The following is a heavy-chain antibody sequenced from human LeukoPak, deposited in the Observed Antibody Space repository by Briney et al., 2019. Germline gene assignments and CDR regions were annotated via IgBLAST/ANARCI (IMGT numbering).Heavy chain of an antibody. V-gene: IGHV3-53*01. Sequence: GGSLRLSCAASGFTVSSNYMSWVRQAPGKGLEWVSVMYSGGSTYYADSVKGRFTISRDNSKNTLYLQMNSLRAEDTAVYYCARVRQYYDSSGYGGYFDYWGQGTLVTVSS. CDR1: GFTVSSNY. CDR3: ARVRQYYDSSGYGGYFDY. D-gene: IGHD3-22*01. J-gene: IGHJ4*02. CDR2: MYSGGST.